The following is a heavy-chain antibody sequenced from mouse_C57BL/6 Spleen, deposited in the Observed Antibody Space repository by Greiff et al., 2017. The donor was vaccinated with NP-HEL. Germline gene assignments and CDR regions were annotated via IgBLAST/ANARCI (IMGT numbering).Heavy chain of an antibody. D-gene: IGHD1-1*01. V-gene: IGHV3-1*01. J-gene: IGHJ2*01. CDR2: ISYSGIT. CDR1: GYSITSGYD. Sequence: EVQLQESGPGMVKPSQSLSLTCTVTGYSITSGYDWHWIRHFPGNKLEWMGYISYSGITNYNPSLKSRISITHDTSKNHFFLKLNSVTTEDTATYYCARGTGLLRRTGNYFDYWGQGTTLTVSS. CDR3: ARGTGLLRRTGNYFDY.